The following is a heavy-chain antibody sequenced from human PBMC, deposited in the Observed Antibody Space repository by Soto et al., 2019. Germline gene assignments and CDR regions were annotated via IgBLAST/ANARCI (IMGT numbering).Heavy chain of an antibody. V-gene: IGHV1-18*04. D-gene: IGHD1-20*01. J-gene: IGHJ6*02. Sequence: QIQLVQSGAEVKKPGASVKVSCKASGYSFTSYGISWVRQAPGQGLEWMGWISAYNGNTNYEEKCQGRVAMTTDTSTNTAYLELRTVRSDDAAVYYCAGDPPITGSLRGTPLMDVWGQGPTVTVSS. CDR2: ISAYNGNT. CDR3: AGDPPITGSLRGTPLMDV. CDR1: GYSFTSYG.